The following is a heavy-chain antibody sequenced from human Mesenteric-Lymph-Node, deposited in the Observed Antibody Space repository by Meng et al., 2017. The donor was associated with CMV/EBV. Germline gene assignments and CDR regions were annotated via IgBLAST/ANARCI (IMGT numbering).Heavy chain of an antibody. Sequence: SLKISCAASGFTFDDYAMHWVRQAPGKGLEWVSGISWNSGSIGYADSVKGRFTISRDNAKNSLYLQMNSLRAEDTAVYYCARGTWNYNLWGQGTLVTVSS. V-gene: IGHV3-9*01. J-gene: IGHJ5*02. CDR2: ISWNSGSI. CDR1: GFTFDDYA. CDR3: ARGTWNYNL. D-gene: IGHD1-1*01.